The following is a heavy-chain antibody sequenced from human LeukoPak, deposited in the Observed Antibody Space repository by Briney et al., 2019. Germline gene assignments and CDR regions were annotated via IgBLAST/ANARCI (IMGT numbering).Heavy chain of an antibody. CDR1: GYTFTSYG. Sequence: ASVKVSCKASGYTFTSYGISWVRQAPGQGLGWMGWISAYNGNTNYAQKLQGRVTMTTDTSTSTAYMELRSLRSDDTAVYYCASSPPYYYDSSGYYYNWFDPWGQGTLVTVSS. CDR3: ASSPPYYYDSSGYYYNWFDP. CDR2: ISAYNGNT. D-gene: IGHD3-22*01. J-gene: IGHJ5*02. V-gene: IGHV1-18*01.